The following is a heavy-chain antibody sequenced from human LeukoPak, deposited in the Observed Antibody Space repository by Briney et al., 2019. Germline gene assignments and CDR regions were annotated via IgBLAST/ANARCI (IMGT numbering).Heavy chain of an antibody. V-gene: IGHV3-74*01. Sequence: PGGSLRLSCATSGFTFSSNWMHWVRQTPGKGLVWVSRINSDGSSTSYADSVKGRFTISRDNAKDTLYLQMNSLRAEDTAVYYCARSPLTVTTRLHFDYWGQGTLVTDSS. J-gene: IGHJ4*02. CDR2: INSDGSST. D-gene: IGHD4-17*01. CDR3: ARSPLTVTTRLHFDY. CDR1: GFTFSSNW.